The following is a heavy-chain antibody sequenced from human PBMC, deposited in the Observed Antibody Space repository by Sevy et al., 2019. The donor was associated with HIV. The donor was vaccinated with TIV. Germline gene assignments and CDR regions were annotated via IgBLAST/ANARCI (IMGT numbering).Heavy chain of an antibody. CDR2: IIPVYGTT. J-gene: IGHJ4*02. Sequence: ASVKVSCKASGDTFRKYVISWVRQAPGQGLEWMGGIIPVYGTTNYAQTFQARVTFTADASTGTVYMELSRLRSEDTAVYYCARDMTCGGDCYYFDNWGQGTLVTVSS. D-gene: IGHD2-21*02. CDR1: GDTFRKYV. CDR3: ARDMTCGGDCYYFDN. V-gene: IGHV1-69*13.